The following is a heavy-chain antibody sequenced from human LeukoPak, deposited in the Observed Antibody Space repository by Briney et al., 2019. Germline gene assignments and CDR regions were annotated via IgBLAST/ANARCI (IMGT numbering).Heavy chain of an antibody. V-gene: IGHV3-74*01. CDR1: GFTFRRFS. CDR2: INSDGSST. CDR3: FQSGGMDI. J-gene: IGHJ6*02. Sequence: GGSLRLSCAASGFTFRRFSMHWVREVPAKGLVWVSSINSDGSSTNYADSVKGRFTISRDNAKNTLYLQMNSLRAEDTAVYYCFQSGGMDIWGQGTTVTVPS.